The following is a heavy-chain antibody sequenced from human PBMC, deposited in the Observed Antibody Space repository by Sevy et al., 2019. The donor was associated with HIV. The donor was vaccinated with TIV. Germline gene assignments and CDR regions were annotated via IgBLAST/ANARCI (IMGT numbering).Heavy chain of an antibody. Sequence: GGSLRLSCAASGFTFSSYGMHWVRQAPGKGLEWVAVIWCDGGNKSYVDSVKGRFTISRDNSKNTLSLQMNSLRDEDSAVYYCARDRGVGSFYGMDVWGQGTTVTVSS. D-gene: IGHD3-10*01. V-gene: IGHV3-33*01. CDR1: GFTFSSYG. J-gene: IGHJ6*02. CDR2: IWCDGGNK. CDR3: ARDRGVGSFYGMDV.